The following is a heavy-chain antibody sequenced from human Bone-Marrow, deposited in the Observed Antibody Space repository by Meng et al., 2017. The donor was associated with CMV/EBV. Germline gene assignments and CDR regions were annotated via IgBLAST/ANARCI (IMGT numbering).Heavy chain of an antibody. J-gene: IGHJ5*02. D-gene: IGHD1-26*01. Sequence: SEPLSLTCTVSGGSISSYYWNWIRQSPGKGLEWIGYIYYSGNTDYNPSLKSRVTISVDTYKNQFPLKLSSVTAADTALYYCARSESSGSYFSWFDPWGQGTLVTVSS. CDR3: ARSESSGSYFSWFDP. CDR2: IYYSGNT. V-gene: IGHV4-59*01. CDR1: GGSISSYY.